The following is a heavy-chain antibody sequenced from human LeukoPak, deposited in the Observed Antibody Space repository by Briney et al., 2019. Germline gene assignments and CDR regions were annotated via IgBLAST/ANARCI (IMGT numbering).Heavy chain of an antibody. CDR3: AKEGRPPGTDNHSNWLFDDY. J-gene: IGHJ4*02. CDR1: GFTFSSYG. V-gene: IGHV3-30*02. Sequence: RSGGSLRLSCAASGFTFSSYGMHWVRQAPGKGLEWVAFIRFDGSIKYYAESVKGRFTISRDNSKNTLYVQMNSLRDEDTAVYYCAKEGRPPGTDNHSNWLFDDYWGQGTLVTVSS. D-gene: IGHD3-9*01. CDR2: IRFDGSIK.